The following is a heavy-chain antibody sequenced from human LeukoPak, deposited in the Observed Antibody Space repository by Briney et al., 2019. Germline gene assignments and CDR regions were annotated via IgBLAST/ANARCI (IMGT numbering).Heavy chain of an antibody. J-gene: IGHJ4*02. V-gene: IGHV4-59*08. CDR3: ARHERNGGYYDY. CDR2: IYYSGGT. D-gene: IGHD3-22*01. Sequence: SETLSLTCTVSGGSITSYFWSWIQQPPGKGLEWIGYIYYSGGTDYNPSLKSRVTISVDTSKNQFSLQLSSVTAADTAVYYCARHERNGGYYDYWGQGTLVTVSS. CDR1: GGSITSYF.